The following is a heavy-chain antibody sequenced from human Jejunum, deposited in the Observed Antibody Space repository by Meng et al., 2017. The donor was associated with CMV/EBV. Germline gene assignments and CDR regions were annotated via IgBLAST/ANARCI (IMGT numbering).Heavy chain of an antibody. CDR3: TKTPWGIPLNI. Sequence: GDTFNHFAVNWVRQAPGQGLEWMGGILPKFGRPNYAQKFQGRVTISTDESAGTAYVEVSSLGFEDTAIYYCTKTPWGIPLNIWGQGTLVTVSS. D-gene: IGHD7-27*01. CDR2: ILPKFGRP. CDR1: GDTFNHFA. V-gene: IGHV1-69*05. J-gene: IGHJ4*01.